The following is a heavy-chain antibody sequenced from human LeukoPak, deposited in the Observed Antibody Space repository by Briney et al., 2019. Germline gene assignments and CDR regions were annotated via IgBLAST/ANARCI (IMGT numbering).Heavy chain of an antibody. V-gene: IGHV3-21*01. CDR2: ISSSSSYI. Sequence: PGGSLRLSCAASGFTFSSYSMNWVRQAPGKGLEWVSSISSSSSYIYYADSVKGRFTISRDNAKNSLYPQMNSLRAEDTAVYYCARENHGSFDNWGQGTLVTVSS. CDR1: GFTFSSYS. J-gene: IGHJ4*02. CDR3: ARENHGSFDN. D-gene: IGHD1-14*01.